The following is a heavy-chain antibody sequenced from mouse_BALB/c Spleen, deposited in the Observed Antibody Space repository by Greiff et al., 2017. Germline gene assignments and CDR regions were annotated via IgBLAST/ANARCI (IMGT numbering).Heavy chain of an antibody. CDR2: IRNKANGYTT. J-gene: IGHJ4*01. V-gene: IGHV7-3*02. D-gene: IGHD1-1*01. CDR3: ARALYYSGSIYDSAMDY. CDR1: GFTFTDYY. Sequence: EVMLVESGGGLVQPGGSLRLSCATSGFTFTDYYMSWVRQPPGKALEWLGFIRNKANGYTTEYSASVKGRFTISRDNSQSILYLQMNTLRAEDSATYYCARALYYSGSIYDSAMDYWGQGTSVTVSS.